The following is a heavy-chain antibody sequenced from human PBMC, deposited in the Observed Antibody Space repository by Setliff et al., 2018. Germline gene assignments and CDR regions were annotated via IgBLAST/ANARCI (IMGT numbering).Heavy chain of an antibody. CDR2: INPSSGRT. J-gene: IGHJ3*02. CDR1: GYTLTSHY. Sequence: ASVKVSCKASGYTLTSHYMHWVRQAPGLGLEWMGTINPSSGRTSYAQEFQGRVTMTRDTSTSTVYMDMSSLRSEDTAVYYCARDVFPYHYEGAFDIWGQVTMVTVSS. D-gene: IGHD3-22*01. V-gene: IGHV1-46*01. CDR3: ARDVFPYHYEGAFDI.